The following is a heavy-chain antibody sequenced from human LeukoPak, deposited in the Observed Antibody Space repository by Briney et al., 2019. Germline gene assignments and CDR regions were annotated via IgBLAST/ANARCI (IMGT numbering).Heavy chain of an antibody. CDR1: GGSISSGSYY. D-gene: IGHD2-2*01. J-gene: IGHJ3*02. CDR2: IYTSGST. V-gene: IGHV4-61*02. CDR3: ARGPQLPDAFDI. Sequence: PSQTLSLTCTVSGGSISSGSYYWSWIRQPAGKGLEWIGRIYTSGSTNYNPSLKSRVTISVDTSKNQFSLKLSSVTAADTAVYYCARGPQLPDAFDIWGQGTMVTVSS.